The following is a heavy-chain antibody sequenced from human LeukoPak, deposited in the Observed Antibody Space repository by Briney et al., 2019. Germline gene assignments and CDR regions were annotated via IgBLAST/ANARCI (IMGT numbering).Heavy chain of an antibody. D-gene: IGHD4-23*01. CDR2: ISGSGDST. CDR3: AKGGNPFDAFDI. J-gene: IGHJ3*02. CDR1: GFTFSSYL. Sequence: GGALRLSCAASGFTFSSYLMNWVRQPPGKGLEWVSAISGSGDSTYYADSVKGRFTISRDNSKTTLYLQMSSLRAEDTAVYYCAKGGNPFDAFDIWGQGTMVTVSS. V-gene: IGHV3-23*01.